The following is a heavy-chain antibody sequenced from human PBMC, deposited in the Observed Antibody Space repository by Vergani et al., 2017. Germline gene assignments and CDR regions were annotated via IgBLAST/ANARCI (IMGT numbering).Heavy chain of an antibody. V-gene: IGHV4-34*11. CDR1: GGSFSGYY. Sequence: QVQLQQWGAGLLKPSETLSLTCAVYGGSFSGYYWSWIRQPPGKGLEWIGYIYYSGSTNYNPSLKSRVTISVDTSKNQFSLKLSSVTAADTAVYYCARAVGLLKQIYYYYGMDVWGQGTTVTVSS. CDR3: ARAVGLLKQIYYYYGMDV. CDR2: IYYSGST. J-gene: IGHJ6*02. D-gene: IGHD3-9*01.